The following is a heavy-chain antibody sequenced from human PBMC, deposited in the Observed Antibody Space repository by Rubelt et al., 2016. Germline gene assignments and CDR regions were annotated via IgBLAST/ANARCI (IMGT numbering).Heavy chain of an antibody. CDR3: ARHYYDSSVNYYYGMDV. CDR1: GGSISSYY. V-gene: IGHV4-59*08. D-gene: IGHD3-22*01. J-gene: IGHJ6*02. Sequence: QVQLQESGPGLVKPSETLSLTCTVSGGSISSYYWGWIRQPPGKGLEWIGYIYYSGSTNYNPSLKSRVTISVATSKNQFSLKLGSVTAEDTAGYYCARHYYDSSVNYYYGMDVWGQGTTVTVSS. CDR2: IYYSGST.